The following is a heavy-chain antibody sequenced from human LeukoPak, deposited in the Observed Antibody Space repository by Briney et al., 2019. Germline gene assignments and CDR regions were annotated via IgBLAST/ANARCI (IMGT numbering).Heavy chain of an antibody. CDR2: INHSGST. D-gene: IGHD4-17*01. CDR3: ARYGDNGLYYFDY. J-gene: IGHJ4*02. V-gene: IGHV4-34*01. Sequence: PSETLSLTCAVYGGSFSGYYWSWIRQPPGKGLEWIGEINHSGSTNYNPSLKSRVTISVDTSKNQFSLKLSSVTAADTAVYYCARYGDNGLYYFDYWGQGTLVTVSS. CDR1: GGSFSGYY.